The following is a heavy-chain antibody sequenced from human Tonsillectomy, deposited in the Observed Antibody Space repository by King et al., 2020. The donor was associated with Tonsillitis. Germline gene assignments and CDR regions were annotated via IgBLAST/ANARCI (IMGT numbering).Heavy chain of an antibody. J-gene: IGHJ4*02. CDR2: INNGGST. CDR1: GGSFSGYY. D-gene: IGHD3-22*01. CDR3: ARRLGYFDTSAYHFDY. Sequence: QVQLQQWGAGLLKPSETLSLTCAVYGGSFSGYYWNWIRQPPGKGLEWIGEINNGGSTNYNPSLKSRVTISVDTSKNQFSLKLNSVTAADTAVYYCARRLGYFDTSAYHFDYWGQGTLVTVSS. V-gene: IGHV4-34*01.